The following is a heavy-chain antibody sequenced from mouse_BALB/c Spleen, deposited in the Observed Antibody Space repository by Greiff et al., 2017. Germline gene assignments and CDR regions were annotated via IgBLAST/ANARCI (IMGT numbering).Heavy chain of an antibody. CDR2: INPSTGYT. D-gene: IGHD2-1*01. J-gene: IGHJ3*01. CDR1: GYTFTSYW. V-gene: IGHV1-7*01. Sequence: VQLQESGAELAKPGASVKMSCKASGYTFTSYWMHWVKQRPGQGLEWIGYINPSTGYTEYNQKFKDKATLTADKSSSTAYMQLSSLTSEDSAVYYCAIYYGNYGWFAYWGQGTLVTVSA. CDR3: AIYYGNYGWFAY.